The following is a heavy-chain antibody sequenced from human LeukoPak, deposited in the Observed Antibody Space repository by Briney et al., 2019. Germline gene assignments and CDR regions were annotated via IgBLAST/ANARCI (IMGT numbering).Heavy chain of an antibody. Sequence: SETLSLTCAVYGGSFSGYYWSWIRQPPGKGLEWIGEINHSGSTNYNPSLKSRVTISVDTSKSQFSLKLSSVTAADTAVYYCARQGDYERLFDYWGQGTLVTVSS. D-gene: IGHD4-17*01. CDR1: GGSFSGYY. CDR3: ARQGDYERLFDY. CDR2: INHSGST. V-gene: IGHV4-34*01. J-gene: IGHJ4*02.